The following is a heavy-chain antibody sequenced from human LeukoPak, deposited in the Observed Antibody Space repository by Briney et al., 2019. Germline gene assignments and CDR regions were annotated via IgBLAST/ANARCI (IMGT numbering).Heavy chain of an antibody. D-gene: IGHD4-17*01. CDR2: ISYDGSNK. CDR3: ARDDYGDYRVNAFDI. CDR1: GFTFSSFG. V-gene: IGHV3-33*01. J-gene: IGHJ3*02. Sequence: GRSLRLSCAASGFTFSSFGIHWVRQAPGKGLEWVAFISYDGSNKYYADSVKGRFTISRDNSKNTLYLQMNSLADEYTAVYYCARDDYGDYRVNAFDIWGQGTMVTVSS.